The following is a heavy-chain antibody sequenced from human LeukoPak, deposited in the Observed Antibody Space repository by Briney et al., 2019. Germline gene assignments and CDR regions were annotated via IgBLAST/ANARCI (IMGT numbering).Heavy chain of an antibody. Sequence: SETLSLTCTVSGGFISSSSYYWGWIRQPPGKGLEWIGSIYYSGSTYYNPSLKSRVTISVDTSKNQFSLKLSSVTAADTAVYYCAGLLSFDYWGQGTLVTVSS. CDR1: GGFISSSSYY. CDR2: IYYSGST. V-gene: IGHV4-39*07. J-gene: IGHJ4*02. CDR3: AGLLSFDY. D-gene: IGHD2-21*02.